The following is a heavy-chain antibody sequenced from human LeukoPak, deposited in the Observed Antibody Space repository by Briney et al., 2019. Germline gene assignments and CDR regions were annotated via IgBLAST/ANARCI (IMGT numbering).Heavy chain of an antibody. CDR1: GGSISSSSYY. CDR2: INHSGST. J-gene: IGHJ4*02. V-gene: IGHV4-39*07. CDR3: ASEGRRWYSSSFGVFDY. Sequence: MPSETLSLTCTVSGGSISSSSYYWGWIRQPPGKGLEWIGEINHSGSTNYNPSLKSRVTISVDTSKNQFSLKLSSVTAADTAVYYCASEGRRWYSSSFGVFDYWGQGTLVTVSS. D-gene: IGHD6-6*01.